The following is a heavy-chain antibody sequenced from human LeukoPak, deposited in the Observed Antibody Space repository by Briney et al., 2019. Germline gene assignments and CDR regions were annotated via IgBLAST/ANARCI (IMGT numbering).Heavy chain of an antibody. J-gene: IGHJ4*02. Sequence: GGSLRLSCAASGFTFSSYWMHWVRQAPGKGLVWVSRIDRDGSRINYADSVKGRFSISRDNGKNTLFLQMNSLRAEDAAVYYCVRGNDYGGPHYWGQGTLVTVSS. CDR2: IDRDGSRI. CDR1: GFTFSSYW. CDR3: VRGNDYGGPHY. V-gene: IGHV3-74*01. D-gene: IGHD4-23*01.